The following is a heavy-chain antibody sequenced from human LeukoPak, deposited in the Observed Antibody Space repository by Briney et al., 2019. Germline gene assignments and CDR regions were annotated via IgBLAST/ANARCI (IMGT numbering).Heavy chain of an antibody. D-gene: IGHD3-22*01. CDR2: IYYSGST. J-gene: IGHJ5*02. V-gene: IGHV4-30-4*01. Sequence: SETLSLTCTLSSGSISSADYYWSWIRQPPGKGLEWIGYIYYSGSTYYNPSLKSRVTISVDTSKNQFSLKLSSVTAADTAVYYCARGSYESSSWFDPWGQGTLVTVSS. CDR1: SGSISSADYY. CDR3: ARGSYESSSWFDP.